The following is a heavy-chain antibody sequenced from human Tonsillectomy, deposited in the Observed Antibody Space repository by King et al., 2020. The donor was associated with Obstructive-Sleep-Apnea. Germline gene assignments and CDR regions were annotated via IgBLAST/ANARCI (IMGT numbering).Heavy chain of an antibody. Sequence: VQLVESGGGVVQPGRSLRLSCAASGFTFSNYAMHWVRQAPGKGLEWVAVISYDGSNKYYGDSVKGRFTISRDNSKNTLYLQVNSLRAEDTAVYYCARDVYRGDDKHPYTFDYWGQGTLVTVSS. CDR1: GFTFSNYA. V-gene: IGHV3-30-3*01. CDR3: ARDVYRGDDKHPYTFDY. J-gene: IGHJ4*02. CDR2: ISYDGSNK. D-gene: IGHD5-12*01.